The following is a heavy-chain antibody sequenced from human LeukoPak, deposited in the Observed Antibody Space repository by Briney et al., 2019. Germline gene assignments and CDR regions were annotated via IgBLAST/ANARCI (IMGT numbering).Heavy chain of an antibody. D-gene: IGHD1-26*01. CDR2: INHSGST. J-gene: IGHJ6*03. CDR3: ARALREGATGYYYYYMDV. Sequence: PSETLSLTCAVYGGSFSGYYWSWIRQPPGKGLEWIGEINHSGSTNYNPSLKSRVTISVDTSKNQFSLKLSSVTAADTAVYYCARALREGATGYYYYYMDVWGKGTTVTISS. CDR1: GGSFSGYY. V-gene: IGHV4-34*01.